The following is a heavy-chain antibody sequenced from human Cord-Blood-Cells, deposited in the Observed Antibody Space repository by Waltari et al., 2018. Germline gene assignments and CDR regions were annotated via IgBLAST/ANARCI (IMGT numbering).Heavy chain of an antibody. D-gene: IGHD2-15*01. CDR1: GGSFSGYY. J-gene: IGHJ3*02. V-gene: IGHV4-34*01. CDR3: ARDVADCSGGSCYHAFDI. Sequence: QVQLQQWGAGLLKPSETLSLTCAVYGGSFSGYYWSWLRQPPGKGLVWIGEINHSGSTNYTPSLKSRVTISVDASKNQFSLKLSSVTAADTAVYYCARDVADCSGGSCYHAFDIWGQGTMVTVSS. CDR2: INHSGST.